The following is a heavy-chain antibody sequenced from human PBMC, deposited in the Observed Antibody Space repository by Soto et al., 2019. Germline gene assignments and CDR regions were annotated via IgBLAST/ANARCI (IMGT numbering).Heavy chain of an antibody. CDR2: IIPVFGTP. CDR3: ARGDATKIVGTPYYDMNV. CDR1: GGSLSNYG. J-gene: IGHJ6*02. D-gene: IGHD3-22*01. Sequence: QVQLVQSGAEVKKTGSSVKVSCKASGGSLSNYGISWVRQAPGQGLEWMGAIIPVFGTPNYAQKFQDRVTITSDEYTTTVYMGVRCLTSEDTAVYSCARGDATKIVGTPYYDMNVWGQGTRVTGSS. V-gene: IGHV1-69*05.